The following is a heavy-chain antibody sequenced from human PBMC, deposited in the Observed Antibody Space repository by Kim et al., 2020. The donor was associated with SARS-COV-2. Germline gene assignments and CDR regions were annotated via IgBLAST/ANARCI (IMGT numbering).Heavy chain of an antibody. CDR1: GGSISSGGYY. J-gene: IGHJ3*02. CDR3: ARDRMEDTAMVTDAFDI. Sequence: SETLSLTCTVSGGSISSGGYYWSWIRQHPGKGLEWIGYIYYSGSTYYNPSLKSRVTISVDTSKNQFSLKLSSVTAADTAVYYCARDRMEDTAMVTDAFDIWGQGTMVTVSS. V-gene: IGHV4-31*03. D-gene: IGHD5-18*01. CDR2: IYYSGST.